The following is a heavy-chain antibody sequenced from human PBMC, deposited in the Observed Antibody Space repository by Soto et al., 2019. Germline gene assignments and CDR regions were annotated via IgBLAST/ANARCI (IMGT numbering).Heavy chain of an antibody. CDR1: GYTFTSYG. Sequence: ASVKVSCKASGYTFTSYGISWVRQAPGQGLEWMGWISAYNGNTNYAQKLQGRVTITTDTSTSTAYMELRSLRSDDTAVYYCARLGLGYCSSTSCRGPWFDPWGQGTLVTVSS. CDR3: ARLGLGYCSSTSCRGPWFDP. CDR2: ISAYNGNT. D-gene: IGHD2-2*01. V-gene: IGHV1-18*01. J-gene: IGHJ5*02.